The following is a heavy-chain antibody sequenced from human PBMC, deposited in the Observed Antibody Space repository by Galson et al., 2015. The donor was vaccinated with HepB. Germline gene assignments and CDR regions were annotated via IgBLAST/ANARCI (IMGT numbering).Heavy chain of an antibody. CDR1: GFTVSSNY. J-gene: IGHJ5*02. V-gene: IGHV3-66*01. CDR3: ARTSSGSYYWFDP. CDR2: IYSGGST. D-gene: IGHD1-26*01. Sequence: SLRLSCAASGFTVSSNYMSWVRQAPGKGLEWVSVIYSGGSTYYADSVKGRFTISRDNSKNTLYLQMNSLRAEDTAVYYCARTSSGSYYWFDPWGQGTLVTVSS.